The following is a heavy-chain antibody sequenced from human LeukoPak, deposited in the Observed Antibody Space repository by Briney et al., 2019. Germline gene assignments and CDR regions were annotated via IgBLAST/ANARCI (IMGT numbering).Heavy chain of an antibody. D-gene: IGHD6-13*01. CDR1: GYTFTSYG. CDR2: ISAYNGNT. Sequence: ASVKVSCKASGYTFTSYGISWVRQAPGQGLEWMGWISAYNGNTNYAQKLQGRVTMTTDTSTSTAYMELRSLRSDDTAVYYCARDLLLRSWSKPRYYFDYWDQGTLVTVSS. J-gene: IGHJ4*02. CDR3: ARDLLLRSWSKPRYYFDY. V-gene: IGHV1-18*01.